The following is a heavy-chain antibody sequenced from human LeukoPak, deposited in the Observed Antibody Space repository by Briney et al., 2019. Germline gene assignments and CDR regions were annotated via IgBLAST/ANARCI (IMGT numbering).Heavy chain of an antibody. V-gene: IGHV3-23*01. CDR2: ISGSGGST. J-gene: IGHJ4*02. Sequence: GGSLRLSCAPSVFNFSAYAMAWVRHAPGEGPEWVSAISGSGGSTNYADSVEGRFTISRDNSKRTLYLQMSSLRGDDTAVYYCARANGVATRAYEFWGQGTLVTVSS. CDR1: VFNFSAYA. D-gene: IGHD5-12*01. CDR3: ARANGVATRAYEF.